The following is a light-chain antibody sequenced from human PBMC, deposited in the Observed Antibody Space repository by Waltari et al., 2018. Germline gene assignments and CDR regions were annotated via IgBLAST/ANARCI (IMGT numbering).Light chain of an antibody. V-gene: IGLV2-8*01. CDR1: RNAVGGYNY. Sequence: QSALTQPPSASGSPGQSVAIPCTGTRNAVGGYNYFPWYQQHPGKAPKLMIYEVTKRPSGVPDRFSGSKSGNTASLTVSGLQAEDEADYYCSSYAGSNNVFGTGTKVTVL. CDR2: EVT. J-gene: IGLJ1*01. CDR3: SSYAGSNNV.